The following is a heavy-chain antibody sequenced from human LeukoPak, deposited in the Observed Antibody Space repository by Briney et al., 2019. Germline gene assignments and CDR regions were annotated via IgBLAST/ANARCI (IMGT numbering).Heavy chain of an antibody. CDR1: GGSISSYY. J-gene: IGHJ3*02. D-gene: IGHD3-10*01. CDR2: IYTSGST. Sequence: SETLSLTCTVSGGSISSYYWSWIRQPPGKGLEWIGYIYTSGSTNYNPSLKSRVTISVDTSKNHFSLKLSSVPAADTAVYYCARHRLGLLGAFDIWGQGTMVTVSS. CDR3: ARHRLGLLGAFDI. V-gene: IGHV4-4*09.